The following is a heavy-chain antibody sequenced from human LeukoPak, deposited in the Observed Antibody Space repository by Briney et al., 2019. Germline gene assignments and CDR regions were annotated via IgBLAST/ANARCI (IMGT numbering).Heavy chain of an antibody. J-gene: IGHJ3*02. CDR3: ARAIYGDYVVNDAFDI. CDR1: GFTFSNSD. CDR2: IGVPGDT. V-gene: IGHV3-13*01. D-gene: IGHD4-17*01. Sequence: GGSLRLSCAAFGFTFSNSDMHWVRQAPGKGLEWVSDIGVPGDTYYTDSVKGRFTISRDNAKNSLYLQMNSLRAEDTAVYYCARAIYGDYVVNDAFDIWGQGTMVTVSS.